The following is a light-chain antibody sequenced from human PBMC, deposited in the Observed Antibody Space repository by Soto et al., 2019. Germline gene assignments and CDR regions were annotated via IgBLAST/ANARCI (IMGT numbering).Light chain of an antibody. J-gene: IGKJ2*01. CDR3: LQINSYPYT. CDR1: QGITTY. CDR2: AAS. V-gene: IGKV1-9*01. Sequence: IQLTQSPSSLPASVGDRVTITCRASQGITTYLAWYQQKQGKAPKLLMYAASTLQSGVPSRFSGSGSGTDFTLTISSLQPEEFATYYCLQINSYPYTFGQGTKLEIK.